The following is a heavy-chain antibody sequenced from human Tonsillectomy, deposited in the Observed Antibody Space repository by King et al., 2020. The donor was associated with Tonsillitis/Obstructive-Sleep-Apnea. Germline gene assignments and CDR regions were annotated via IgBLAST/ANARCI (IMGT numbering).Heavy chain of an antibody. CDR2: IYSGGST. J-gene: IGHJ4*02. CDR3: ARGYRSSSGVSYDY. V-gene: IGHV3-53*01. D-gene: IGHD6-6*01. CDR1: GFTVSSNY. Sequence: VQLVESGGGLIQPGGSLRLSCAASGFTVSSNYMSWVRQAPGKGLEWVSVIYSGGSTYYADSVKGRFTISRDNSKNTLYLQMNSLRAEDTAVFYCARGYRSSSGVSYDYWGQGTLVTVSS.